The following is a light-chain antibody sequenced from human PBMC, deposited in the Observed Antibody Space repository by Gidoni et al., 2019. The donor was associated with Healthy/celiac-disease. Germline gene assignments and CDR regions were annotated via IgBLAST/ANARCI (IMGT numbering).Light chain of an antibody. CDR2: AAS. CDR3: QQSYSTPGT. Sequence: IQITQSPSSLSASVVDRVTITCRASQSISSYLNWYQQKPGKAPKLLIYAASSLQSGVPSRLSGSGSGTDCTITISSLQPEDFATYYCQQSYSTPGTFGPGTKVDIK. J-gene: IGKJ3*01. V-gene: IGKV1-39*01. CDR1: QSISSY.